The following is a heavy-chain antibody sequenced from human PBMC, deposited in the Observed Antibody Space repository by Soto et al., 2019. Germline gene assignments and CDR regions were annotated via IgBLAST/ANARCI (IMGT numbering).Heavy chain of an antibody. Sequence: ESLKISCKGSGYSFTSYWIGWVRQMPGKGLEWMGIIYPGDSDTRYSPSFQGQVTISADKSISTAYLQWSSLKASDTAMYYCARHSLLRGSSSIYYYGMDVWGQGTKVTVSS. J-gene: IGHJ6*02. CDR1: GYSFTSYW. D-gene: IGHD6-6*01. CDR2: IYPGDSDT. CDR3: ARHSLLRGSSSIYYYGMDV. V-gene: IGHV5-51*01.